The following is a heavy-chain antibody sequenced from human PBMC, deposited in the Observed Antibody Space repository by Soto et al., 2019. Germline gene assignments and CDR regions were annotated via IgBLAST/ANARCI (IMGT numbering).Heavy chain of an antibody. Sequence: QVQLQESGPGLVKPSETLSLTCTVSGGSISSSYWSWIRQPPGKGLEWIGHISDSGRTNYNPSLKSRGTISLDTSKSQLSLKLSSVTAADTAVYYCARVRDCSGGTCYSWWFDHWGQGTLVTVSS. D-gene: IGHD2-15*01. CDR3: ARVRDCSGGTCYSWWFDH. CDR2: ISDSGRT. CDR1: GGSISSSY. J-gene: IGHJ5*02. V-gene: IGHV4-59*01.